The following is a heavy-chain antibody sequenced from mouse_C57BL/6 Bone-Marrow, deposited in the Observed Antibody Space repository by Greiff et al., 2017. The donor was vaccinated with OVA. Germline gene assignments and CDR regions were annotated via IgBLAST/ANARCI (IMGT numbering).Heavy chain of an antibody. CDR3: ARMVVATPYAMDY. D-gene: IGHD1-1*01. J-gene: IGHJ4*01. Sequence: VQGVESGAELVRPGTSVKMSCKASGYTFTNYWIGWAKQRPGHGLEWIGDIYPGGGYTNYNEKFKGKATLTADKSSSTAYMQFSSLTSEDSAIYYCARMVVATPYAMDYWGQGTSVTVSS. CDR2: IYPGGGYT. CDR1: GYTFTNYW. V-gene: IGHV1-63*01.